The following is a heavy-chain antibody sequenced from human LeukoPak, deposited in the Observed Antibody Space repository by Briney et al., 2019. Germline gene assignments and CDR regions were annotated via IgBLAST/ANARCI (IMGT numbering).Heavy chain of an antibody. J-gene: IGHJ4*02. CDR2: INAGNGKT. Sequence: ASVKVSCKASGYIFTDYAIQWVRQAPGQGLEWMGWINAGNGKTKYSQKLQGRVTITRDTSASTAYMELSGLRSDDTAVYYCARARWTSTVTTYYLDFWGQGTLVTVSS. CDR1: GYIFTDYA. D-gene: IGHD4-17*01. V-gene: IGHV1-3*01. CDR3: ARARWTSTVTTYYLDF.